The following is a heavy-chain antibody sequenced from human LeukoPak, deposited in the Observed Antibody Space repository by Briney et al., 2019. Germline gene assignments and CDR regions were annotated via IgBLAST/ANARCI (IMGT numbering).Heavy chain of an antibody. CDR2: IYTSGST. Sequence: SETLSLTCTVSGGSISSYYWSWIRQPAGKGLEWIGRIYTSGSTNYNPSLKSRVTMSVDTSKNQFSLKLSSVTAADTAVYYCARGGPSSGWFRGRYFDYWGQGTLVTVSS. D-gene: IGHD6-19*01. V-gene: IGHV4-4*07. CDR1: GGSISSYY. CDR3: ARGGPSSGWFRGRYFDY. J-gene: IGHJ4*02.